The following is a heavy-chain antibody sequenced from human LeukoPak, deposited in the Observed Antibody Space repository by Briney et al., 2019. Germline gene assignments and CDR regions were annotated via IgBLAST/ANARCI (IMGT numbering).Heavy chain of an antibody. J-gene: IGHJ6*02. Sequence: ASVKVSCKASGGTFSSYTISWVRQPPGQGVEWMGRIIPILGIANYAQKFQGRVTITADKSTSTAYMELSSLRSEDTAVYYCARGAATPLVPRMNYGMDVWGQGTTVTVSS. V-gene: IGHV1-69*02. CDR3: ARGAATPLVPRMNYGMDV. CDR2: IIPILGIA. CDR1: GGTFSSYT. D-gene: IGHD2-15*01.